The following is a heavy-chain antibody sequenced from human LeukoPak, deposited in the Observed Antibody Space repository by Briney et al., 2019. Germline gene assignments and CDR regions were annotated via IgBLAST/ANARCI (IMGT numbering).Heavy chain of an antibody. V-gene: IGHV4-39*07. Sequence: SETLSPTCTVSGGSISSSRYYWGWIRQPPGKGLEWIGSIYYSGSTYYNPSLKSRVTISVDTSKNQFSLKLSSVTAAGTAVYYCARDHGSGSYYRNWGQGTLVTVSS. J-gene: IGHJ4*02. CDR1: GGSISSSRYY. CDR2: IYYSGST. CDR3: ARDHGSGSYYRN. D-gene: IGHD3-10*01.